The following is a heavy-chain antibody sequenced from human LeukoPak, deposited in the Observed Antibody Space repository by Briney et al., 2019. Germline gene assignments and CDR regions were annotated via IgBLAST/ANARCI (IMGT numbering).Heavy chain of an antibody. CDR1: DYSISSDHS. CDR3: ARHLLLGSGYYDILTGYSAFRSAFDI. CDR2: MYHSGST. Sequence: SETLSLTCTVSDYSISSDHSWGWIRQTPGKGLEWIVSMYHSGSTYYNPSLKSRVTISVDTSKNQFSLKLSSVTAADTAVYYCARHLLLGSGYYDILTGYSAFRSAFDIWGQGTMVTVSS. J-gene: IGHJ3*02. D-gene: IGHD3-9*01. V-gene: IGHV4-38-2*02.